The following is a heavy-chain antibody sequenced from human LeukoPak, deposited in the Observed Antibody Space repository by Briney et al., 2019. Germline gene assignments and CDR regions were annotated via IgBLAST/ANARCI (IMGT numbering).Heavy chain of an antibody. D-gene: IGHD4-17*01. CDR3: ARGKMTTVNPLRY. CDR2: IKQDGSEK. Sequence: GGSLRLSCAASGFTFSSYWMSWVRQAPGKGLEWVANIKQDGSEKYYVDSVKGRFTISRGNAKNSLYLQMNSLRAEDTAVYYCARGKMTTVNPLRYWGQGTLVTVSS. CDR1: GFTFSSYW. J-gene: IGHJ4*02. V-gene: IGHV3-7*03.